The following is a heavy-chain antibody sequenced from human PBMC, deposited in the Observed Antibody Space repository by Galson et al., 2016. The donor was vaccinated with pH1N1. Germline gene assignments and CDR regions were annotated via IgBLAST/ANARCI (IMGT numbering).Heavy chain of an antibody. CDR1: KGTFSSYA. CDR3: ARGNYYYDSGPLDY. D-gene: IGHD3-10*01. V-gene: IGHV1-69*13. Sequence: SVKVSCKASKGTFSSYAMTWVRQAPGQGLEWMGGIIGMFGTTNYAQKFQGRLTINADEFTSTAYIELTSLRSDDTAVYYCARGNYYYDSGPLDYWGQGTLVTVSS. CDR2: IIGMFGTT. J-gene: IGHJ4*02.